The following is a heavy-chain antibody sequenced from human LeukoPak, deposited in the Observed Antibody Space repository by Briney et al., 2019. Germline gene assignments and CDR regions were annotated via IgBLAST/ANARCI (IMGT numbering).Heavy chain of an antibody. J-gene: IGHJ4*02. D-gene: IGHD6-13*01. Sequence: PGGSLRLSCAASGFTFSSYSMNWVRQAPGKGLEWVSPISSSSSYIYYADPVKGRFTISRDNAKNSLCLQMNSLRAEDTAVYYCARGREQQLVDVGFDYWGQGTLVTVSS. V-gene: IGHV3-21*01. CDR3: ARGREQQLVDVGFDY. CDR1: GFTFSSYS. CDR2: ISSSSSYI.